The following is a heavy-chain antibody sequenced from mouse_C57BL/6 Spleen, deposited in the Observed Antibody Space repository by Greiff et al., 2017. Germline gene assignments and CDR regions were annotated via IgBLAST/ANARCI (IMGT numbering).Heavy chain of an antibody. CDR2: IYPGNSDT. Sequence: EVQLQQSGTVLARPGASVKMSCKTSGYTFTSYWMHRVKQRPGQGLEWIGAIYPGNSDTSYNQKFKGKAKLTAVTSSSTAYMELSSLTNEDSAVYYCTRSEGDYDVEAMDYWGQGTSVTVSS. CDR1: GYTFTSYW. J-gene: IGHJ4*01. CDR3: TRSEGDYDVEAMDY. D-gene: IGHD2-4*01. V-gene: IGHV1-5*01.